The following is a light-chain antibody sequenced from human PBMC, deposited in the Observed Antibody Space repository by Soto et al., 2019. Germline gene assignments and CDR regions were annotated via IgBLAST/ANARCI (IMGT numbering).Light chain of an antibody. CDR2: KAS. CDR3: QHYNSYSEA. CDR1: QTFSSW. V-gene: IGKV1-5*03. J-gene: IGKJ1*01. Sequence: DLQRPQSPSTLSGSVGDRVTITCRASQTFSSWLAWYQQKPGKAPKLLIYKASTLKSGVPSRFSGSGSGTEFTLTISSLQPDDFATYYCQHYNSYSEAFGQGTKVELK.